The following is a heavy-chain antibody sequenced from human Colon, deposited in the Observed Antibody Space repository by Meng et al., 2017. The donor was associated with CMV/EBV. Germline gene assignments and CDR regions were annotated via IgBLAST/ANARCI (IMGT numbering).Heavy chain of an antibody. J-gene: IGHJ4*02. V-gene: IGHV3-21*01. D-gene: IGHD4-17*01. Sequence: GESLKISCAASGFTFSSYVMNWVRQAPGQGLEWVASISNSGVYINYADSVKGRFTISRDNAKNLLSLHLNSLRAEDTAVYYCVRDLYKTTVPNWGQGTLVTVSS. CDR2: ISNSGVYI. CDR1: GFTFSSYV. CDR3: VRDLYKTTVPN.